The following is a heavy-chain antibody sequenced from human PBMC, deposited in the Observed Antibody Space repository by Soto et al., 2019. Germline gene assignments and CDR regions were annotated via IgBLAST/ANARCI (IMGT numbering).Heavy chain of an antibody. Sequence: SETLSLTCAVSRYSISSGYYWGWLRKAPGKGLEWIGSIYHGGSTYYDPALNSRVTLSIDMTNNRVPLILSSLAAAFTAVYYCPRVVPSVPYFYDSSPSTFENWFDPWSQGTRGTVSS. CDR1: RYSISSGYY. D-gene: IGHD3-22*01. CDR3: PRVVPSVPYFYDSSPSTFENWFDP. V-gene: IGHV4-38-2*01. J-gene: IGHJ5*02. CDR2: IYHGGST.